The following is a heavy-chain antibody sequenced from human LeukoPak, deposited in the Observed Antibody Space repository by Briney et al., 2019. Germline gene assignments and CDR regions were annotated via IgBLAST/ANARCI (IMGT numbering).Heavy chain of an antibody. CDR1: GFTVDSNY. J-gene: IGHJ4*02. CDR2: IYSSGNT. D-gene: IGHD1-26*01. Sequence: GGSLRLSCAASGFTVDSNYMNWVRQAPGKGLEWVSVIYSSGNTYYADSVKGRFTISRDNSRNRLNLQMNSLRSEDTAIYYCAGGGGYYGIDYWGQGTLVTVSS. CDR3: AGGGGYYGIDY. V-gene: IGHV3-66*02.